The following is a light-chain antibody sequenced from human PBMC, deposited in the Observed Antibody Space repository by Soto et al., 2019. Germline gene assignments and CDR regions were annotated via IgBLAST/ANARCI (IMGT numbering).Light chain of an antibody. Sequence: QSVLTQSPSASASLGASVKLTCTLSSGHGTYAIAWHQQQPEKGPRYLMKLNSDGSHSKGDGIPDRFSGSSSGAERYLTISSLQSEDEADYYRQTWGTGIQVIFGGGTKLTVL. J-gene: IGLJ2*01. CDR3: QTWGTGIQVI. CDR2: LNSDGSH. CDR1: SGHGTYA. V-gene: IGLV4-69*01.